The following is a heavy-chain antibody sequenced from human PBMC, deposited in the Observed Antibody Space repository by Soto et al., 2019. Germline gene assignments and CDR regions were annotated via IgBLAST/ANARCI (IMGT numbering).Heavy chain of an antibody. J-gene: IGHJ5*02. Sequence: PSETLSLTCTVSGGSISSYYWSWIRQPPGKGLEWIGYIYYSGSTNYNPSLKSRVTISVDTSKNQFSLKLSSVTAADTAVYYCARHFVMVRATYNWFDPWGQGTLVTVSS. CDR1: GGSISSYY. CDR3: ARHFVMVRATYNWFDP. D-gene: IGHD3-10*01. V-gene: IGHV4-59*08. CDR2: IYYSGST.